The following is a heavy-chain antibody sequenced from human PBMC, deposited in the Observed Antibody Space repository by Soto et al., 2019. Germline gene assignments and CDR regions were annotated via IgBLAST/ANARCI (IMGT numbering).Heavy chain of an antibody. J-gene: IGHJ4*02. Sequence: EVQLVESGGGLVQPGGSLRLSCAASGITFRSYAINWVRQAPGKGLEWISYISPDNTTIYYADCVKGRFPISRDNAKNSVFLQMNSLRHEDTAVYYCARFPVRGDSGEGADYWGQGTLVTVSS. CDR1: GITFRSYA. CDR3: ARFPVRGDSGEGADY. D-gene: IGHD3-10*01. CDR2: ISPDNTTI. V-gene: IGHV3-48*02.